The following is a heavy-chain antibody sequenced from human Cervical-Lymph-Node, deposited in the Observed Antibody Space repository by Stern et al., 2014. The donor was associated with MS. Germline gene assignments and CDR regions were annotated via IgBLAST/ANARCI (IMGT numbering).Heavy chain of an antibody. V-gene: IGHV4-39*01. D-gene: IGHD1-14*01. Sequence: VQLVESGPGLVKPSETLSLTCTVSGGSISSSSYYWGWIRQPPGKGLEWIGGIYYSGSTYYNPSLKSRVTLSVDTSKNQLSLKLSSVTAADTAVYYCAAPGTGSVVPKYFQHWGQGTLVTVSS. CDR1: GGSISSSSYY. CDR2: IYYSGST. J-gene: IGHJ1*01. CDR3: AAPGTGSVVPKYFQH.